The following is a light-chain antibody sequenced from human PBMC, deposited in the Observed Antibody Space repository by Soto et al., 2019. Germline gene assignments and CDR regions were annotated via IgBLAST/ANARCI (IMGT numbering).Light chain of an antibody. CDR1: SSDVGGYNY. J-gene: IGLJ2*01. CDR2: EVS. V-gene: IGLV2-8*01. Sequence: QSVLTQPPSASGSPGQSVTISCTGTSSDVGGYNYVSWYQQHPGKAPKLMIYEVSKRPSGVPDPFSGSKSGNTASLTVSGLQVEDEADYYCSSYAGSNNFVVFGGGTKLTVL. CDR3: SSYAGSNNFVV.